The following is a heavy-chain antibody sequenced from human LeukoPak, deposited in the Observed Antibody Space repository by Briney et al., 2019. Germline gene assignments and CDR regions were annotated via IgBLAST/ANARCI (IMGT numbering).Heavy chain of an antibody. D-gene: IGHD3-10*01. Sequence: PSETLSLTCAVSGYSISSGYYWGWIRQPPGKGLEWIGSIYHSGSTYYNPSLKSRVTISVDTSKNQFSLKLSSVTAADTAVYYCARRHYYYRSGSYQGGQFDPWGQGTLVTVSS. V-gene: IGHV4-38-2*01. J-gene: IGHJ5*02. CDR1: GYSISSGYY. CDR3: ARRHYYYRSGSYQGGQFDP. CDR2: IYHSGST.